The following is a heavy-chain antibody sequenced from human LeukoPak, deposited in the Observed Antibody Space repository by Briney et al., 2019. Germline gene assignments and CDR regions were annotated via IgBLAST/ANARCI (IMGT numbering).Heavy chain of an antibody. CDR2: INPNSGGT. D-gene: IGHD3-10*01. CDR1: GYTFTGYY. CDR3: ARAYGSGSYYEQYYFDH. J-gene: IGHJ4*02. Sequence: GASVKVSCKASGYTFTGYYMHWVRQAPGQGLEWMGWINPNSGGTNYAQKFQGRVTMTRDTSISTAYMELSRLRSDDTAVYYCARAYGSGSYYEQYYFDHWGQGTLVTVSS. V-gene: IGHV1-2*02.